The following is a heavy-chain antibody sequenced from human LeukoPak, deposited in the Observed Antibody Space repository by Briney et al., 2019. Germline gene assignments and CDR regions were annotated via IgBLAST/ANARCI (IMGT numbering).Heavy chain of an antibody. CDR3: ARSVYSTNAGS. CDR2: MYSSGST. CDR1: GGSISSSSYY. D-gene: IGHD6-13*01. V-gene: IGHV4-39*01. J-gene: IGHJ5*02. Sequence: SQSLSPTCSVSGGSISSSSYYWGWIRQPPGKGLEWIGSMYSSGSTYYTQYIKSRVTISVETSEKQLSLKLSSVTAADTAVYYCARSVYSTNAGSWGKGTLVT.